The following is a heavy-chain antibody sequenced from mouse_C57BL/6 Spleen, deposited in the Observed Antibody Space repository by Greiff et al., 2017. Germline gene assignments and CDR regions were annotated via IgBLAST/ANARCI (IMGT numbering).Heavy chain of an antibody. J-gene: IGHJ3*01. CDR2: SSNGGGST. D-gene: IGHD1-1*01. V-gene: IGHV5-12*01. CDR3: ARDYGSIFAY. CDR1: GFTFSDYY. Sequence: EVKLVESGGGLVQPGGSLKLSCAASGFTFSDYYMYWVRQTPEKRLEWVAYSSNGGGSTYYPDTVKGRFTISRDNAKNTLYLQMSRLKYEDTAMYYCARDYGSIFAYWGEGTLVTVSA.